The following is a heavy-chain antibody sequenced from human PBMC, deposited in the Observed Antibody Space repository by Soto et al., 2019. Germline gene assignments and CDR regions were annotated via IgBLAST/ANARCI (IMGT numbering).Heavy chain of an antibody. CDR3: ARDLGGWPDY. CDR2: MNAGNGNT. V-gene: IGHV1-3*01. Sequence: ASVKVSCKASGSTFTSNAMHWVRQAPGQRLEWMGCMNAGNGNTKYSQKFQGRVTITRDASASTAYMELSSLRSEDPAVYYCARDLGGWPDYWGQGALVTSPQ. D-gene: IGHD2-15*01. CDR1: GSTFTSNA. J-gene: IGHJ4*02.